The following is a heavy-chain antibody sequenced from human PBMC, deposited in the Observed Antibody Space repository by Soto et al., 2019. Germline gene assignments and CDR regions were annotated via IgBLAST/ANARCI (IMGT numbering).Heavy chain of an antibody. V-gene: IGHV3-21*01. CDR3: KRDPQLNSDY. J-gene: IGHJ4*02. Sequence: EVQLVESGGGLVKPGGSLRLSCATSGFTFSSYSMNWVRQAPGGGLEWVAAISHSSSYIYYADSIKGRFTISRDNAKNPQFLQMNSLRVEDTAVYYCKRDPQLNSDYWGQGTMVTVSS. D-gene: IGHD6-6*01. CDR2: ISHSSSYI. CDR1: GFTFSSYS.